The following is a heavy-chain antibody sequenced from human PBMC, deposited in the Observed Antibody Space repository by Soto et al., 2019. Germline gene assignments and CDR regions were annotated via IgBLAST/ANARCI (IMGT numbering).Heavy chain of an antibody. J-gene: IGHJ4*02. D-gene: IGHD3-22*01. CDR1: GFTFSSYA. CDR2: ISGSGGST. CDR3: AKVWYYDSSGYPFDY. V-gene: IGHV3-23*01. Sequence: PGGSLRLSCAASGFTFSSYAMSWVRQAPGKGLEWVSAISGSGGSTYYAGSVKGRFTISRDNSKNTLYLQMNSLRAEDTAVYYCAKVWYYDSSGYPFDYWGQGTLVTVSS.